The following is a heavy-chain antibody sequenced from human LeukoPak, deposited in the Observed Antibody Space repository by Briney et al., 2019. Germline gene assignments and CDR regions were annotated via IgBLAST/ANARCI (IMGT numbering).Heavy chain of an antibody. CDR1: GYSISSGYY. CDR2: IYHSGST. D-gene: IGHD1-26*01. J-gene: IGHJ4*02. V-gene: IGHV4-38-2*02. CDR3: ARGVYGSQDY. Sequence: SETLSLTCTVSGYSISSGYYWGWIRQPPGKGLEWIGSIYHSGSTYYNPSLKSRVTISVDTSKNQFSLKLSSVTAADTAVYYCARGVYGSQDYWGQGTLVTVSS.